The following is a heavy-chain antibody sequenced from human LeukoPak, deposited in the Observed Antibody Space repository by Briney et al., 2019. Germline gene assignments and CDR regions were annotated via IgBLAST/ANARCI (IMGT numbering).Heavy chain of an antibody. Sequence: PSETLSLTCAVYGGSFSGYYRSWIRQPPGKGLEWIGEINHSGSTNYNPSLKSRVTISVDTSKNQFSLKLSSVTAADTAVYYCARGPSRYFDWYIGGSYFDYWGQGTLVTVSS. D-gene: IGHD3-9*01. J-gene: IGHJ4*02. CDR3: ARGPSRYFDWYIGGSYFDY. CDR2: INHSGST. CDR1: GGSFSGYY. V-gene: IGHV4-34*01.